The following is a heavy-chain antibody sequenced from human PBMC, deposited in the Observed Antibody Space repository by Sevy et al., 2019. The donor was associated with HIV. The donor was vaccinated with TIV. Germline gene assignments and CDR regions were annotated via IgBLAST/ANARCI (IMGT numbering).Heavy chain of an antibody. CDR3: AREAGGYDYDYGMDV. J-gene: IGHJ6*02. D-gene: IGHD5-12*01. CDR1: GGSIVSSSHY. CDR2: IYYSGDT. V-gene: IGHV4-39*02. Sequence: SETLSLTCSVSGGSIVSSSHYWGWIRQPPGKGLEWLWRIYYSGDTYYNPSLNGRLTISIDTSKNQFSLNLRSVTAADTAIYYCAREAGGYDYDYGMDVWGQGTTVTVSS.